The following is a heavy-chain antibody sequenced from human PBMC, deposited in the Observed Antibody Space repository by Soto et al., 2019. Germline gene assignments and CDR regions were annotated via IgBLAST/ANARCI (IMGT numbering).Heavy chain of an antibody. CDR3: ARHKYSGTYWADY. D-gene: IGHD1-26*01. CDR2: IYYSGST. Sequence: QLQLRESGPGLVKPSETLSLTCTVSGGSITSSSDYWGWIRQPPGKGLEWIGTIYYSGSTYYRPSLKSRLTVSVDTSKNQFSLKLTSVTAADTAVYYCARHKYSGTYWADYWGQGTLVTVSS. CDR1: GGSITSSSDY. V-gene: IGHV4-39*01. J-gene: IGHJ4*02.